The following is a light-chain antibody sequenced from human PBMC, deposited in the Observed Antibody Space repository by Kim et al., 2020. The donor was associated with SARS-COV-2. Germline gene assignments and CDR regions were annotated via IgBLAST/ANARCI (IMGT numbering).Light chain of an antibody. CDR1: QSINNW. CDR3: QQYTSYSIT. CDR2: DAS. V-gene: IGKV1-5*01. J-gene: IGKJ5*01. Sequence: GDRVTIPCRASQSINNWVAWYQQKPGKAPNLLISDASSLKSGVTSRFSGSGSGTVFTLTISSLQPDDFATYYCQQYTSYSITFGQGTRLEIK.